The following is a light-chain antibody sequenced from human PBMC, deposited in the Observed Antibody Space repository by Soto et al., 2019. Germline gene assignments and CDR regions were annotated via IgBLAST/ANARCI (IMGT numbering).Light chain of an antibody. Sequence: EIVLTQSPGTLSLSPGESATLSCRASQSVGSSSYLAWYQQKPGQAPRLLIYGASSRATGIPDRFSGSGSGTDFTLTSGRLEPEDSAVYYCQEYGSSRTFGQGTKVEIK. CDR1: QSVGSSSY. CDR2: GAS. J-gene: IGKJ1*01. CDR3: QEYGSSRT. V-gene: IGKV3-20*01.